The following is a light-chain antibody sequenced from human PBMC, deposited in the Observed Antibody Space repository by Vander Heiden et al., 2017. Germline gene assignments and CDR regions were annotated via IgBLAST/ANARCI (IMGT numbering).Light chain of an antibody. V-gene: IGLV2-8*01. CDR3: SSYSGSVI. J-gene: IGLJ2*01. CDR2: DFT. Sequence: QSALAQTPSASGSPGQSVTISCTGASSDIGDYNSVTWYKQQPGKAPKLIIYDFTKRPARVPDRFSGSKSGNTASLTVSGLQTEDEAVYYCSSYSGSVIFGGGTRLTVL. CDR1: SSDIGDYNS.